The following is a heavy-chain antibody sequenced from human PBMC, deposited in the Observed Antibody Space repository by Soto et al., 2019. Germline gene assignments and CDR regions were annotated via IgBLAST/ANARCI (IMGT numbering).Heavy chain of an antibody. V-gene: IGHV4-61*01. D-gene: IGHD3-22*01. J-gene: IGHJ4*01. CDR1: GASVRSGTFY. CDR3: ARDRYDSSGYFDS. CDR2: VYPRET. Sequence: SETLSLTCTVSGASVRSGTFYWSWIRQPPGKGLEWIGFVYPRETNYSPSLKSRVTISLGTSQNQFSLKLNSVTAADTAVYYCARDRYDSSGYFDSWGHGMLVSASS.